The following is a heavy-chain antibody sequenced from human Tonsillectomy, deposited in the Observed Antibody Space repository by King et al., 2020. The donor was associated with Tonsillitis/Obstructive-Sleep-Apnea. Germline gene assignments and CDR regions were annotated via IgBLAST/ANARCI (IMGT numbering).Heavy chain of an antibody. CDR3: ARHGSEDIVVVPAALWTDYYYGMDV. J-gene: IGHJ6*02. D-gene: IGHD2-2*01. V-gene: IGHV5-10-1*01. CDR2: IDPSDSYT. CDR1: GYSFTSYW. Sequence: VQLVESGAEVKKPGESLRISCKGSGYSFTSYWISWVRQMPGKGLEWMGRIDPSDSYTNYSPSFQGHVTISADKSISTAYLQWSSLKASDTAMYYCARHGSEDIVVVPAALWTDYYYGMDVWGQGTTVTVSS.